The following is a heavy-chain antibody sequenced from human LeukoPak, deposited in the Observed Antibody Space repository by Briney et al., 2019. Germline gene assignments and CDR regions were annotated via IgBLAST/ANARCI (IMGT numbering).Heavy chain of an antibody. CDR1: GGSFSGYY. CDR2: INHSGST. J-gene: IGHJ4*02. D-gene: IGHD3-3*01. CDR3: ARGKRVRFSDY. V-gene: IGHV4-34*01. Sequence: PSETLSLTCAVYGGSFSGYYWSWIRQPPGKGLEWIGEINHSGSTNYNPSLKSRVTISVDTSKNQFSLKLSSVTAADTAVYCCARGKRVRFSDYWGQGTLVTVSS.